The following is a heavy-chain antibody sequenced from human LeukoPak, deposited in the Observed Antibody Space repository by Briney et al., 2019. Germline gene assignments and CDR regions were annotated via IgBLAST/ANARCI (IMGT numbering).Heavy chain of an antibody. J-gene: IGHJ2*01. CDR2: ISTYNDNT. D-gene: IGHD5-18*01. V-gene: IGHV1-18*01. Sequence: GASVKVSCKASGYTFSDYGVSWVRQAPGQGLEWMGRISTYNDNTNYARKFQGRVTVTTDTATNTAYMELRNLTSDDTAVYYCARDGMQLWLRGYFDLWGRGTLVTVSS. CDR1: GYTFSDYG. CDR3: ARDGMQLWLRGYFDL.